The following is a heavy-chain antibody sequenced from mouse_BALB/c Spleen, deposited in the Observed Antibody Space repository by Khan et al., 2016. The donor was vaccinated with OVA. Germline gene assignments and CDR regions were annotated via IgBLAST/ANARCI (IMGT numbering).Heavy chain of an antibody. Sequence: VRLQQSGTVLARPGTSVKMSCKASGYSFTSYWMHWVKQRPGQGLEWIGAIYPGISDTRYNQKFKGKAKLTAVTSASTVSMEFSSLTNEDSAVYYCTRSYDSFYFDYWGQGSTLAVSS. V-gene: IGHV1-5*01. CDR1: GYSFTSYW. CDR2: IYPGISDT. D-gene: IGHD2-4*01. J-gene: IGHJ2*01. CDR3: TRSYDSFYFDY.